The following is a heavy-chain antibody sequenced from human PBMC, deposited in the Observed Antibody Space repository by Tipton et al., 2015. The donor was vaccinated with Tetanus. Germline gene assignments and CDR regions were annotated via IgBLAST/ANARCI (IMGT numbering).Heavy chain of an antibody. V-gene: IGHV4-39*01. Sequence: TLSLTCTVSGSSITSTTHYWGWIRQAPGKGLEWIGIIYYSGSTYYNASFRSRVTISVDTSKNQFSLQLRSVTAADTAVYYCARQDTLNYYYVGYFHDWGQGTLVTVSS. CDR1: GSSITSTTHY. D-gene: IGHD3-22*01. J-gene: IGHJ1*01. CDR2: IYYSGST. CDR3: ARQDTLNYYYVGYFHD.